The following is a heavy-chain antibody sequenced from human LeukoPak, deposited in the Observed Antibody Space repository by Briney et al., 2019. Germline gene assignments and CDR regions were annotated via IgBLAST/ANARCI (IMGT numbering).Heavy chain of an antibody. CDR1: GFKFSASS. CDR2: IRSQANSYAT. CDR3: LSLDYDILTGSPQG. V-gene: IGHV3-73*01. D-gene: IGHD3-9*01. Sequence: PGGSLRLSCAASGFKFSASSIHWIHQASGKGLEWVGRIRSQANSYATAYAATAKGRFTISRDDSDNTAYLQMSSLTTEDTAVYYCLSLDYDILTGSPQGWGQGTLVTVSS. J-gene: IGHJ4*02.